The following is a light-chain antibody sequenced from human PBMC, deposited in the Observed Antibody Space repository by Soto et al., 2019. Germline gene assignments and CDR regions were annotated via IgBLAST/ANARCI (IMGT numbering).Light chain of an antibody. CDR1: SSDVGGYKY. CDR2: EVN. CDR3: SSYAGINNLGV. V-gene: IGLV2-8*01. J-gene: IGLJ1*01. Sequence: QSALTQPPSASGSPGQSVTISCTGTSSDVGGYKYVSWYQQHPGKAPKLMIFEVNKRPSGVPDRFFGSKSGNTASLTVSGLQAEDEADYYCSSYAGINNLGVFGTGTKLTVL.